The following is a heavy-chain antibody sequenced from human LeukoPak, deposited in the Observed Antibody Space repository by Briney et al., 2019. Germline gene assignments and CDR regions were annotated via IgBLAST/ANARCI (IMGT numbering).Heavy chain of an antibody. V-gene: IGHV4-39*07. CDR2: IYYSGST. CDR3: ARGNYYYDSSGYYYPAGFDL. Sequence: SETLSLTCTVSGGSISSSRYYWGWIRQPPGKGLEWIVSIYYSGSTYYNPSLKSRVTISVDSSKSQFSLKRSSVTDADTAVYYCARGNYYYDSSGYYYPAGFDLWGQGTLVTVSS. J-gene: IGHJ5*02. CDR1: GGSISSSRYY. D-gene: IGHD3-22*01.